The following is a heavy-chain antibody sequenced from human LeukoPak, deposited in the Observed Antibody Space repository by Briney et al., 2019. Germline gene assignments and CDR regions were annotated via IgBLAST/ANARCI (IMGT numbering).Heavy chain of an antibody. V-gene: IGHV4-38-2*02. D-gene: IGHD6-13*01. Sequence: SETLSLTCTVSGYSISSGYYWGWIRQPPGKGLEWIGSIYHSGSTYYKPSLKSRVTISVDTSKNQFSLKLSSVTAADTAVYYCARAFYSSSWYHKEDFFDYWGQGTPVTVSS. CDR3: ARAFYSSSWYHKEDFFDY. CDR1: GYSISSGYY. J-gene: IGHJ4*02. CDR2: IYHSGST.